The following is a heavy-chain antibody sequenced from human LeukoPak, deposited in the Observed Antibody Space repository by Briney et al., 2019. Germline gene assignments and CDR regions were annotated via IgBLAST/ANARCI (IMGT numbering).Heavy chain of an antibody. CDR2: INHSGST. CDR3: ARRSGSYYYYYYMDV. CDR1: GGSISTANYC. D-gene: IGHD1-26*01. V-gene: IGHV4-39*06. J-gene: IGHJ6*03. Sequence: SETLSLTCTVSGGSISTANYCWGWVRQPPGKGLEWIGEINHSGSTNYNPSLKSRVTISVDTSKNQFPLKLSSVTAADTAVYYCARRSGSYYYYYYMDVWGKGTTVTISS.